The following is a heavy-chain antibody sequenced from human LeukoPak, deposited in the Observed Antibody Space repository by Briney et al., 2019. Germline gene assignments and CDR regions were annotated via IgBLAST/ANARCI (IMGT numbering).Heavy chain of an antibody. CDR3: AKGGRDIVVVPAALDS. CDR1: GFTFDDYG. Sequence: PGGSLRLSCAASGFTFDDYGMSWVRQAPGKGLEGVSGINWNGGSTGYADSVKGRFPIARDNAKNSLYLQMNSLRAEDTAVYYCAKGGRDIVVVPAALDSWGQGTLVTVSS. V-gene: IGHV3-20*04. J-gene: IGHJ4*02. CDR2: INWNGGST. D-gene: IGHD2-2*01.